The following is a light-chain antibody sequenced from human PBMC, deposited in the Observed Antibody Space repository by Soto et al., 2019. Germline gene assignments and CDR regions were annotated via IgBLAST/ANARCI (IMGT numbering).Light chain of an antibody. CDR3: SSHGGANNFYV. J-gene: IGLJ1*01. V-gene: IGLV2-8*01. CDR2: EVS. CDR1: NSDIGAYDY. Sequence: QSLLTQPPSASGSPGQSVTISCTGTNSDIGAYDYVSWYQQHPGKVPKLMIYEVSKRPSGVPDRFSASKSGNTASLTVSGLQAEDEADYYCSSHGGANNFYVFGTGTKVIVL.